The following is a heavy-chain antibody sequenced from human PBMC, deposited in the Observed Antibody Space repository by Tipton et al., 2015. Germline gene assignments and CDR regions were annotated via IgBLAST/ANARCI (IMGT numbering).Heavy chain of an antibody. CDR1: VGSITTGEYY. Sequence: LRLSCTVSVGSITTGEYYWSWIRQPPGKGLEWIGHISYNGSTCCNPSLKSRLTTSIDTSKNQFSLNLTAVTAADTAMYYCARGGGDDYIWGSSRFDSWGQGILVTVSS. CDR3: ARGGGDDYIWGSSRFDS. CDR2: ISYNGST. J-gene: IGHJ5*01. V-gene: IGHV4-30-4*01. D-gene: IGHD3-16*02.